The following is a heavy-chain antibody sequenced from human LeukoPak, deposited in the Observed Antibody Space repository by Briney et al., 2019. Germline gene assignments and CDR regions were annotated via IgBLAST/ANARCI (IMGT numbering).Heavy chain of an antibody. Sequence: SETLSLTCTVSGGSISSSSYYWGWIRQPPGKGLEWIGSIYYSGSTYYNPSLKGRVTISVDTSKNQFSLKLSSVTAADTAVYYCASHYDSSGYYALDYWGQGTLVTVPS. CDR3: ASHYDSSGYYALDY. CDR2: IYYSGST. J-gene: IGHJ4*02. CDR1: GGSISSSSYY. V-gene: IGHV4-39*01. D-gene: IGHD3-22*01.